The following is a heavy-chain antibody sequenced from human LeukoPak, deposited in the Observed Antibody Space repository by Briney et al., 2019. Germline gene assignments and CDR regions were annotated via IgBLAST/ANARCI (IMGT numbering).Heavy chain of an antibody. CDR2: IYYSGST. Sequence: SETLSLTCTVSGDSIRSYCWNWVRQPPGQGLEWIGNIYYSGSTSYNPSLKSRVVISVDTSKNQFSLQLSSVPAADTAVYYCARRTAAAGSNWFDPWGQGTLVTVSS. D-gene: IGHD6-13*01. CDR1: GDSIRSYC. CDR3: ARRTAAAGSNWFDP. V-gene: IGHV4-59*08. J-gene: IGHJ5*02.